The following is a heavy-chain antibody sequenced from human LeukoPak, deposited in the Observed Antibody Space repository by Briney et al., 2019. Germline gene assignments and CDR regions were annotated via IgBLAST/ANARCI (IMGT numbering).Heavy chain of an antibody. D-gene: IGHD3-10*01. CDR3: ARHFAGGSGSYYTPRNWFDP. CDR2: IYTSGST. CDR1: GGSISSYY. V-gene: IGHV4-4*09. Sequence: PSETLSLTCTVSGGSISSYYWSWIRQPPGKGLEWIGYIYTSGSTNYNPSLKSRVTISVDTSKNQFSLKLSSVTAADTAVYYCARHFAGGSGSYYTPRNWFDPWGQGTLVTVSS. J-gene: IGHJ5*02.